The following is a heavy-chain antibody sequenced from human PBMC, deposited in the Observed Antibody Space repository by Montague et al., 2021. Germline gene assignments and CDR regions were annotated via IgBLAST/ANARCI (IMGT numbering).Heavy chain of an antibody. J-gene: IGHJ4*02. CDR1: GFTVSSNY. CDR2: IYTGDMT. CDR3: ARDVPYSSGWYQDS. D-gene: IGHD6-19*01. Sequence: SLRLSCAVSGFTVSSNYMSWVRQAPGKGLEWVSVIYTGDMTYYADSVKGRFTISRDNSKNTLHLQMNSLRVEDTAVYYCARDVPYSSGWYQDSWGQGTLVIFSS. V-gene: IGHV3-53*01.